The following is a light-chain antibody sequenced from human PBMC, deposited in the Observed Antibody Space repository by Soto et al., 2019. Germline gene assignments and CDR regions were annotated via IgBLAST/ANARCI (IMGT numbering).Light chain of an antibody. CDR2: EVI. CDR3: SSYTNSDTGV. CDR1: SSDVGGYSY. Sequence: QSVLTQPASVSGSPGQSITISCTGSSSDVGGYSYVSWYQQYPGKAPKLMIYEVINRPSGVSNRFSGSKSGNTASLTISGLQADDEADYYCSSYTNSDTGVFGGGTKLTVL. V-gene: IGLV2-14*01. J-gene: IGLJ3*02.